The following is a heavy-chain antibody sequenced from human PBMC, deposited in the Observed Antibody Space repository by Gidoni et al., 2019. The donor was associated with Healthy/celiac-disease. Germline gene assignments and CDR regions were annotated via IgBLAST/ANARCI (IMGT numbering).Heavy chain of an antibody. J-gene: IGHJ4*02. CDR2: MSSSSSTI. CDR3: ARDLYDSSGYYHY. CDR1: GFTFSSYS. D-gene: IGHD3-22*01. Sequence: EVQLVESGGGLVQPGGSLRLSCAASGFTFSSYSINWVRQAPGKGLGWVSYMSSSSSTIYYAESVRGRFTISRDNVKNLLYLQMNSLRDEDTAVYYCARDLYDSSGYYHYWGQGTLVTVSS. V-gene: IGHV3-48*02.